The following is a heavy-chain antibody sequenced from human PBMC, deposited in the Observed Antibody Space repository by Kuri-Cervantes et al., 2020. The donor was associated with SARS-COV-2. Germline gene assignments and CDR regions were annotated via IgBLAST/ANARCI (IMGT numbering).Heavy chain of an antibody. CDR3: ARDIIYYDSSGYYYSDLGPHDAFDI. J-gene: IGHJ3*02. CDR2: INSDGSST. Sequence: GGSLRLSCAASGFTFSSYWMHWVRQAPGKGLVWVSRINSDGSSTSYADSVKGRFTISRDNAKNSLYLQMNSLRAEDTAVYYCARDIIYYDSSGYYYSDLGPHDAFDIWGQGTMVTVSS. D-gene: IGHD3-22*01. CDR1: GFTFSSYW. V-gene: IGHV3-74*01.